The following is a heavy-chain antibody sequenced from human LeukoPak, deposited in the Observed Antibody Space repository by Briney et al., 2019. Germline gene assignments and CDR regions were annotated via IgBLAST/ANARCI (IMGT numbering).Heavy chain of an antibody. CDR1: GFIFTTHW. V-gene: IGHV3-7*01. D-gene: IGHD3-3*01. J-gene: IGHJ3*02. CDR2: INQDGSEK. Sequence: PGGSLRLSCAASGFIFTTHWMSWVRQAPGKGLEWVANINQDGSEKYYVDSVKGRFTISRDNAKNSLFLQMNSLRAEDTAVYYCARAFWSGLDAFDIWGQGTMVTVSS. CDR3: ARAFWSGLDAFDI.